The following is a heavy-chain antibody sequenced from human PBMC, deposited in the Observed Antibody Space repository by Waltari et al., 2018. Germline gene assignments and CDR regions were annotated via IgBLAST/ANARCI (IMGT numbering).Heavy chain of an antibody. V-gene: IGHV4-59*01. J-gene: IGHJ6*02. Sequence: QVQLQESGPGLVKPSETLSLTCTVSGGSFSSYYWRWIRQPHGNGLEWIGYIYYSGSTNYNPSLKSRVTISVDTSKNQFSRKLSSVTAADTAVYYCARAGGAVAGPRYYYYGMDVWGQGTTVTVSS. CDR1: GGSFSSYY. D-gene: IGHD6-19*01. CDR3: ARAGGAVAGPRYYYYGMDV. CDR2: IYYSGST.